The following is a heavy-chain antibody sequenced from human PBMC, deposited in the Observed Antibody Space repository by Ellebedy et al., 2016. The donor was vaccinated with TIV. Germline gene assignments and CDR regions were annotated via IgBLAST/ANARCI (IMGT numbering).Heavy chain of an antibody. CDR2: IWYDGSNK. Sequence: GGSLRLSXAASGFTFSSYGMHWVRQAPGKGLEWVAVIWYDGSNKYYADSVKGRFTISRDNSKNTLYLQMNSLRAEDTAVYYCARDRGGSYYGDAFDIWGQGTMVTVSS. CDR1: GFTFSSYG. D-gene: IGHD1-26*01. J-gene: IGHJ3*02. CDR3: ARDRGGSYYGDAFDI. V-gene: IGHV3-33*01.